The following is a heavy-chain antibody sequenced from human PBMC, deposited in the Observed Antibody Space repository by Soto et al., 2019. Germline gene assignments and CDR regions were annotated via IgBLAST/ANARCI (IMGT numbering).Heavy chain of an antibody. CDR3: ARSRGSGYAALDY. Sequence: QVQLQESGPGLVKPSETLSLTCTVSGDSISNYYWSWIRQSPGRGLEWIGYTSHSGSTNYNPSLKSRVTMSVDTSKNQFSLKLSSVTAADTAVSYCARSRGSGYAALDYWGQGTLVTVSS. CDR1: GDSISNYY. CDR2: TSHSGST. V-gene: IGHV4-59*01. D-gene: IGHD5-12*01. J-gene: IGHJ4*02.